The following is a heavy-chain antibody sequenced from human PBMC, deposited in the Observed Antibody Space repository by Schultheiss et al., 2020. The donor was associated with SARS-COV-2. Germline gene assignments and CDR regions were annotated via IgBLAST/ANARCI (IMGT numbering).Heavy chain of an antibody. J-gene: IGHJ6*02. D-gene: IGHD2-2*01. CDR1: GYIFASYG. CDR2: IIPIFGTA. Sequence: SVKVSCKAAGYIFASYGISWVRQAPGQGLEWMGGIIPIFGTANYAQKFQGRVTITADESTSTAYMELSSLRSEDTAVYYCATRAHIVVVPAAYYYYGMDVWGQGTTVTVSS. CDR3: ATRAHIVVVPAAYYYYGMDV. V-gene: IGHV1-69*13.